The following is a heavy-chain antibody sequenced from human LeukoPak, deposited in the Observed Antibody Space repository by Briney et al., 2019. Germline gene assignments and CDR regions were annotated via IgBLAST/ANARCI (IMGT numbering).Heavy chain of an antibody. D-gene: IGHD4-17*01. Sequence: GGSLRLSCAASGFTFSSYGMHWVRQAPGKGLEWVAFIRYDGGNKYYADSVKGRFTISRDNSKNMLYLQMNSLRAEDTAMYYCAKDTRATVTTGNWLDPWGQGTLVTVSS. CDR2: IRYDGGNK. V-gene: IGHV3-30*02. J-gene: IGHJ5*02. CDR3: AKDTRATVTTGNWLDP. CDR1: GFTFSSYG.